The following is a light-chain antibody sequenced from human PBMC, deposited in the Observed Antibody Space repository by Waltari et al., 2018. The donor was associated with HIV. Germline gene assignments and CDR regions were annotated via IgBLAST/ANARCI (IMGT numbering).Light chain of an antibody. CDR3: SSYAGSSTLM. J-gene: IGLJ3*02. Sequence: QSALTQPPSASGSPGQSVTISCTGTSSDVGGYNFAYWYQQHPGKAPKLLIFEATKRPSGVPDRFSGSKSGNTASLTVSGLQAEDEADYYCSSYAGSSTLMFGGGTKLTVL. V-gene: IGLV2-8*01. CDR2: EAT. CDR1: SSDVGGYNF.